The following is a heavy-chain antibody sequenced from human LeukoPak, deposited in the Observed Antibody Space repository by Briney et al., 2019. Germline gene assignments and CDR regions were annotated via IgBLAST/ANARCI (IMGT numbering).Heavy chain of an antibody. CDR3: ARDPSGAIAVAGTGGY. V-gene: IGHV3-30*03. CDR1: GFTFSSYG. J-gene: IGHJ4*02. CDR2: ISYDGSNK. Sequence: PGGSLRLSCAASGFTFSSYGMHWVRQAPGKGLEWVAVISYDGSNKYYADSVKGRFTISRDNSKNTLYLQMNSLRAEDTAVYYCARDPSGAIAVAGTGGYWGQGTLVTVSS. D-gene: IGHD6-19*01.